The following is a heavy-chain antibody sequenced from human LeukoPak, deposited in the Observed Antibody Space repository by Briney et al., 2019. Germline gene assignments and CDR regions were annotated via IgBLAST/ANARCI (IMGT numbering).Heavy chain of an antibody. CDR2: ISSSTSYI. Sequence: GGSLRLSCAASGFTFSSYSMNWVRQAPGKGLEWVSSISSSTSYIYYADSVKGRFTISRDNAKNSLYLQMNSLRAEDTAVYYCARCQWELPWGIDYWGQGTLVTVSS. CDR1: GFTFSSYS. D-gene: IGHD1-26*01. J-gene: IGHJ4*02. V-gene: IGHV3-21*01. CDR3: ARCQWELPWGIDY.